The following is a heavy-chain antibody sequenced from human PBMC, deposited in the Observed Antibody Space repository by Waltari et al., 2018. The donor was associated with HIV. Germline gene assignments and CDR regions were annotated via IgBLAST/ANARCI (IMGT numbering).Heavy chain of an antibody. Sequence: QVQLQESGPGLVKPSETLSLTCTVSGGSISGTYWSWIRQPPGKGLEWIGYIYYSGSTNYTPSLKSRVTISVDTSKNQFSLKLSSVTAADTAVYYCARDRFPDGYNDYWGQGTLVTVSS. CDR3: ARDRFPDGYNDY. D-gene: IGHD5-12*01. CDR1: GGSISGTY. CDR2: IYYSGST. V-gene: IGHV4-59*01. J-gene: IGHJ4*02.